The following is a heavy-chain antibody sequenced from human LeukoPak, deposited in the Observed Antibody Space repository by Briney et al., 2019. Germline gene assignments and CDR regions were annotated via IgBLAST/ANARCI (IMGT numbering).Heavy chain of an antibody. CDR1: GGSISSYY. CDR2: IYYSGST. D-gene: IGHD3-3*01. V-gene: IGHV4-59*06. J-gene: IGHJ5*02. Sequence: PSETLSLTCTVSGGSISSYYWSWIRQPPGKGLEWIGYIYYSGSTYYNPSLKSRVTISVDTSKNQFSLKLSSVTAADTAVYYCARGGRFLEWLYWFDPWGQGTLVTVSS. CDR3: ARGGRFLEWLYWFDP.